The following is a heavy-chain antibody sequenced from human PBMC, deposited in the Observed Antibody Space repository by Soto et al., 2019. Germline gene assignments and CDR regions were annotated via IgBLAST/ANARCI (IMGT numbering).Heavy chain of an antibody. Sequence: QLQLQESGSGLVKPSQTLSLTCTVSGGSINSGGYSWIWIRQPPGKGLEWIGYIYHTGNTFYNPSLQSRVTISVDQSKNQFSRSLCSVTAADKAMYYCARVERTLSTPFAYGMDVWGQGTTVTVSS. CDR1: GGSINSGGYS. D-gene: IGHD2-2*01. CDR2: IYHTGNT. J-gene: IGHJ6*02. V-gene: IGHV4-30-2*01. CDR3: ARVERTLSTPFAYGMDV.